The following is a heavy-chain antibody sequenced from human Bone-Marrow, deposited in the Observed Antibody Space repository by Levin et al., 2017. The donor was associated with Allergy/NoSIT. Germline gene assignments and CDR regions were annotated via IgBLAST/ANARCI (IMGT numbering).Heavy chain of an antibody. CDR2: IWYDGDTK. CDR3: ARGVAGTHFDY. J-gene: IGHJ4*02. Sequence: SCAASGFTLSTYAMHWVRQAPGKGLEWVAVIWYDGDTKFYADSVKGRFTISRDTSKNMVYLQMNSLRAQDTAVYYCARGVAGTHFDYWGQGALVTVSS. V-gene: IGHV3-33*01. D-gene: IGHD6-19*01. CDR1: GFTLSTYA.